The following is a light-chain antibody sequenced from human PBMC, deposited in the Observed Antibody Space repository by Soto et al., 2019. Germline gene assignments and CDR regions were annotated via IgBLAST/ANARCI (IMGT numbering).Light chain of an antibody. CDR2: GAS. CDR3: QQYGSSSYT. Sequence: DIVLTQSPGTLSLSRGERATLSCRASQSVSRSYLAWYQQKPGQAPRILIYGASSRATGIPDRFSGSGSGTDFTLTISRLEPEDFAEYYCQQYGSSSYTFGQGTKLEIK. V-gene: IGKV3-20*01. J-gene: IGKJ2*01. CDR1: QSVSRSY.